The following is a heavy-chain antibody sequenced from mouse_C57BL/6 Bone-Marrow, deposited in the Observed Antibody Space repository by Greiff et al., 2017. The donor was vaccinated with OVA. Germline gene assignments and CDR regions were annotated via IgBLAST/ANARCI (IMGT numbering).Heavy chain of an antibody. V-gene: IGHV5-12*01. J-gene: IGHJ3*01. Sequence: DVQLVESGGGLVQPGGSLKLSCAASGFTFSDYYMYWVRQTPEKRLEWVAYISNGGGSTYYPDTVKGRFTISRDNATNTLYLRMGRLTSEDTAMYCCARGYPSSFAYWGQGTLVTVSA. CDR3: ARGYPSSFAY. CDR1: GFTFSDYY. CDR2: ISNGGGST. D-gene: IGHD2-2*01.